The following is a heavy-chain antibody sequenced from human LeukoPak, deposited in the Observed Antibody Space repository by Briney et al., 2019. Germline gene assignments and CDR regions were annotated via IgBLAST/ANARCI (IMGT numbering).Heavy chain of an antibody. J-gene: IGHJ4*02. D-gene: IGHD1-14*01. CDR2: ISNNGGST. CDR1: GFRFRNAW. Sequence: GGSLRLSCAASGFRFRNAWMNWVRQAPGKGLEYVSAISNNGGSTYYADSVKGRFTISRDNSKNTLYLQMSSLRAEDTAVYYCVKDLDNHYYQTLFDYWGQGTLVTVSS. V-gene: IGHV3-64D*06. CDR3: VKDLDNHYYQTLFDY.